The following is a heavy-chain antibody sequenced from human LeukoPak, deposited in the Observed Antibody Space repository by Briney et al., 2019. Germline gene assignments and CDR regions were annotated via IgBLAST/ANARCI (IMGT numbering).Heavy chain of an antibody. D-gene: IGHD5-18*01. CDR2: ISGSGGSA. CDR1: GFTFSSYA. V-gene: IGHV3-23*01. CDR3: ARTQTEYSYGHPYCFDY. Sequence: PGGSLRLSCAASGFTFSSYAMSWVRQAPGKGLEWVSAISGSGGSAYYADSVKGRFTISRDNSKNTLYLQMNSLRAEDTAVYYCARTQTEYSYGHPYCFDYWGQGTLVTVSS. J-gene: IGHJ4*02.